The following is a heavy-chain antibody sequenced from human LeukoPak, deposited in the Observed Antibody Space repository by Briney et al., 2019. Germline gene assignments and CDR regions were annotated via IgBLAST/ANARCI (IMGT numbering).Heavy chain of an antibody. CDR2: ISFDGSNK. Sequence: RGSLRLSCAASRFTFSSYGMHWVRQAPGKGLEWVAVISFDGSNKYYADSVKGRFTISRDNSKNTLYLQMNSLRAEDTAVYYCARDGHVVGATGGEYFQHWGQGTLVTVSS. CDR3: ARDGHVVGATGGEYFQH. D-gene: IGHD1-26*01. J-gene: IGHJ1*01. CDR1: RFTFSSYG. V-gene: IGHV3-30*03.